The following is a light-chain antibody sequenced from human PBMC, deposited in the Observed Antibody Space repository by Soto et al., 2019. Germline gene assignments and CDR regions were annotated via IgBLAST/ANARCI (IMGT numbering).Light chain of an antibody. CDR2: GAS. J-gene: IGKJ2*01. V-gene: IGKV3-15*01. CDR3: QHYNDWPPMYT. Sequence: ELVMTQSPATLSVFPGERATLSCRASQSVSSNLAWYQQKPGQAPRLLIYGASTRAAGIPARFSGSGSGTEFTLTISSLQSEDFAVYYCQHYNDWPPMYTFGQGTKLEIK. CDR1: QSVSSN.